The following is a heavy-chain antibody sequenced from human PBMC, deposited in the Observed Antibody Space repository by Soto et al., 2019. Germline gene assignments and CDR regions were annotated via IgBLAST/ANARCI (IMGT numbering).Heavy chain of an antibody. D-gene: IGHD2-15*01. CDR2: INHSGST. CDR1: GGSFSGYY. V-gene: IGHV4-34*01. Sequence: SETLSLTCAVYGGSFSGYYWSWIRQPPGKGLEWIGEINHSGSTNYNPSLKSRVTISVDTSKNQFSLKLSSVTAADTAVYYCARGSGYCSGGSCFTLLNYAPWWFDLWGQGTLVTVSS. J-gene: IGHJ5*02. CDR3: ARGSGYCSGGSCFTLLNYAPWWFDL.